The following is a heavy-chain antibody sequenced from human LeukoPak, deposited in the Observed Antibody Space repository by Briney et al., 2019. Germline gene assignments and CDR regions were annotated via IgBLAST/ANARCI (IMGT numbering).Heavy chain of an antibody. V-gene: IGHV1-24*01. D-gene: IGHD3-22*01. J-gene: IGHJ4*02. CDR1: GYTLTELS. CDR2: VDPEDGET. Sequence: ASVKVSCKVSGYTLTELSMHWVRQAPGKGLEWMGRVDPEDGETIYAEKFQGRVTITADTSTDTAYMELSSLRSEDTAVYYCATLPYYYDSSGYYCWGQGTLVTVSS. CDR3: ATLPYYYDSSGYYC.